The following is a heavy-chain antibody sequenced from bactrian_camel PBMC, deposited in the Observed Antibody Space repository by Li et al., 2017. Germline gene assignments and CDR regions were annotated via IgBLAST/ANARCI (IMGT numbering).Heavy chain of an antibody. D-gene: IGHD8*01. Sequence: VQLVESGGGLVQPGGSLRLSCATSGFTFRSYYMSWVRQAPGKGLEWVSTFNGAGTTAYADSVKGRFTISQNDLKNTWYLQMNSLKPEDTAVYYCVATNNWGYFENWGQGTQVTVS. CDR2: FNGAGTT. CDR3: VATNNWGYFEN. J-gene: IGHJ4*01. V-gene: IGHV3S40*01. CDR1: GFTFRSYY.